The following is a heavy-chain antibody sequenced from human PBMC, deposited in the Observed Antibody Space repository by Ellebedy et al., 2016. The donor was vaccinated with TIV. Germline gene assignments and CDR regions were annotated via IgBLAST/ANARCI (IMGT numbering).Heavy chain of an antibody. CDR3: VKDQIAGDGKWVFDS. CDR2: INGNGVST. J-gene: IGHJ3*01. Sequence: GESLKISCAASGFSFSSYAMSLVRQAPGQGVEWVSGINGNGVSTDYADSVEGRFTISRDNSKNTLYLQMNSLRAEDTGIYYCVKDQIAGDGKWVFDSWGQGTVVTVSS. D-gene: IGHD5-24*01. V-gene: IGHV3-23*01. CDR1: GFSFSSYA.